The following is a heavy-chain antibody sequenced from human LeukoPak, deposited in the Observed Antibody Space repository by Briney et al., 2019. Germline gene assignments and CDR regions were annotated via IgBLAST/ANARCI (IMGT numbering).Heavy chain of an antibody. CDR2: IRYDGSNK. Sequence: GGSLRLSCAASGFTFSSSGMHWVRQAPGKGPEWVAFIRYDGSNKDYADSGKGRFTISRDNSKNTLYLQMNSLRAEDTALYYCVKVGLVAARPNNFDCWGQGTLVTVSS. CDR1: GFTFSSSG. CDR3: VKVGLVAARPNNFDC. V-gene: IGHV3-30*02. D-gene: IGHD6-6*01. J-gene: IGHJ4*02.